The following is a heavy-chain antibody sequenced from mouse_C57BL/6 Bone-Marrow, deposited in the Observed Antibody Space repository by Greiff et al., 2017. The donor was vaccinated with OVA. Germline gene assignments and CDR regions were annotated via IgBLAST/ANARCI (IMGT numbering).Heavy chain of an antibody. V-gene: IGHV1-7*01. J-gene: IGHJ2*01. CDR3: ARSQVGRRSSYFDF. CDR1: GYTFTSYW. Sequence: QVQLQQSGAELAKPGASVKLSCKASGYTFTSYWMHWVKQRPGQGLEWIGYINPTSDSIKYNQNFKDKATLTADKSSSTAYMQLSSLTYEDSAVFYCARSQVGRRSSYFDFWGQGTTLTVSS. D-gene: IGHD4-1*02. CDR2: INPTSDSI.